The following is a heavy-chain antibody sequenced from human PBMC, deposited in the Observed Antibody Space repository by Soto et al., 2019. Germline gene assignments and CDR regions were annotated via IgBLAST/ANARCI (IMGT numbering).Heavy chain of an antibody. V-gene: IGHV4-31*03. CDR3: ARGRSSTSPYPIGY. J-gene: IGHJ4*02. CDR2: IYYSGST. D-gene: IGHD2-2*01. CDR1: GRSMSSGGYY. Sequence: QVQLQESGPGLVKPSQTLSLTCTVSGRSMSSGGYYWSWIRQHPGKGLEWIGYIYYSGSTYYNPSLKSRVTISVDTSKNQFYLKLSSVTVADTAVYYCARGRSSTSPYPIGYWGQGTLVTVSS.